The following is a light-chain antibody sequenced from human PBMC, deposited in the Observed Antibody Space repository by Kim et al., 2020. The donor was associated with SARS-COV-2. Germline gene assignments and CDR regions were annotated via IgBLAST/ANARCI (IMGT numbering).Light chain of an antibody. CDR2: DAS. CDR3: QQFNNYPRT. J-gene: IGKJ2*01. V-gene: IGKV1D-13*01. CDR1: RGISSD. Sequence: SASVGSQVAITCRAIRGISSDLAWYQQKPGKAPKLLICDASSLQNGVPSRFSGSGSGTDFTLTISSLQPEDFATYYCQQFNNYPRTFGQGTKLEI.